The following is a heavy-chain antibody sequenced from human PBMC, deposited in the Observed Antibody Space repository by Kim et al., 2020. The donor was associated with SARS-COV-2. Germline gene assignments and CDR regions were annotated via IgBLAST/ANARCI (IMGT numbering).Heavy chain of an antibody. CDR1: GFTFSSYG. V-gene: IGHV3-33*01. D-gene: IGHD3-10*01. J-gene: IGHJ6*02. CDR3: ASGGGFGSAHGNYYYYYGMDV. CDR2: IWNDGSNK. Sequence: GGSLRLSCAASGFTFSSYGMHWVRQAPGKGLEWVAVIWNDGSNKYYEDAVKGLFTISRDNSKNTLYLQMNSLRAEDTAVYYCASGGGFGSAHGNYYYYYGMDVWGQGTTVTVS.